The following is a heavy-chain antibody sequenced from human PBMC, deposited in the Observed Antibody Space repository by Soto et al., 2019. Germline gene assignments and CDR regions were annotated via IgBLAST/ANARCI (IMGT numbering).Heavy chain of an antibody. V-gene: IGHV1-2*02. J-gene: IGHJ6*02. Sequence: GASVKVSCKASGYTFTGYYMHWVRQAPGQGLEWMGWINPNSGGTNYAQKFQGRVTMTRDTSISTAYMELSRLRSDGTAVYYCARDPSSSWYPFYYYYGMDVWGQGTTVTVSS. D-gene: IGHD6-13*01. CDR2: INPNSGGT. CDR3: ARDPSSSWYPFYYYYGMDV. CDR1: GYTFTGYY.